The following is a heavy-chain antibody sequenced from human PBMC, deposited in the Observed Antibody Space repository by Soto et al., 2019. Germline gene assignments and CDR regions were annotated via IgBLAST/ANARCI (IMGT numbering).Heavy chain of an antibody. CDR2: ISYDGSNK. Sequence: PGGSLILSCAASGFTFSSYAMHWVRQAPGKGLEWVAVISYDGSNKYYADSVKGRFTISRDNSKNTLYLQMNSLRAEDTAVYYCAKTGYTVTAAADDWGQGTLVTVAS. CDR3: AKTGYTVTAAADD. CDR1: GFTFSSYA. J-gene: IGHJ4*02. D-gene: IGHD4-4*01. V-gene: IGHV3-30-3*02.